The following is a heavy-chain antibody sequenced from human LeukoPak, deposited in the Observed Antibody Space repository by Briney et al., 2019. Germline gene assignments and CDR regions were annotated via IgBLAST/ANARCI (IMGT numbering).Heavy chain of an antibody. D-gene: IGHD2-2*01. CDR2: INPNSGGT. CDR3: ARAVFRPAAVDY. V-gene: IGHV1-2*02. Sequence: ASVKVSCKASGYAFTGYYMHWVRQAPGQGLEWMGWINPNSGGTNYAQKFQGRVTMTRDTSISTAYMELSRLRSDDTAVYYCARAVFRPAAVDYWGQGTLVTVSS. J-gene: IGHJ4*02. CDR1: GYAFTGYY.